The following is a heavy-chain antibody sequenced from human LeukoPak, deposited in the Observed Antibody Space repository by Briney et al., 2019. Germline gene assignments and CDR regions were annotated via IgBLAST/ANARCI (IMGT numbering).Heavy chain of an antibody. CDR2: IKQDGSEK. D-gene: IGHD3-10*01. CDR3: ARSDYYGSGSYSDY. CDR1: GFTFSSFW. J-gene: IGHJ4*02. V-gene: IGHV3-7*05. Sequence: GGSLRLSCSASGFTFSSFWMSWVRQAPGKGLEWVAKIKQDGSEKYYVDSVKGRFTISRDNAKNSLYLQMNSLRAEDTALYYCARSDYYGSGSYSDYWGQGTLVTVSS.